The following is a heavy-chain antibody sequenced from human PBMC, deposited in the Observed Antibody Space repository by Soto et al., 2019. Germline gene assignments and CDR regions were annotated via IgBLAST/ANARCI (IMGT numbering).Heavy chain of an antibody. CDR2: ITSSGSTT. CDR1: GFTFSDYY. J-gene: IGHJ4*02. V-gene: IGHV3-11*01. Sequence: GGSLRLSCAASGFTFSDYYMSWIRQAPGKGLEWVSSITSSGSTTYYTDSVKGRFTISRDNAKNSLYLQMNSLRAEDTAVYYCAREPYSYGPYYFDYWGQGTLVTVSS. D-gene: IGHD5-18*01. CDR3: AREPYSYGPYYFDY.